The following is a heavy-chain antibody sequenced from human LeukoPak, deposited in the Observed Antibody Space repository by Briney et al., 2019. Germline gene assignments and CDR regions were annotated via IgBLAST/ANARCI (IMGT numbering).Heavy chain of an antibody. V-gene: IGHV3-33*01. Sequence: GGSLRLSCAASGFTFSSYGMHWVRQAPGKGLEWVAVIWYDGSNKYYADSVKGRFTISRDNSKNTLYLQMNSLRAEDTAVYYCARADYDSSGYYLAGYFDYWGQGTLVTVSS. CDR2: IWYDGSNK. CDR1: GFTFSSYG. CDR3: ARADYDSSGYYLAGYFDY. J-gene: IGHJ4*02. D-gene: IGHD3-22*01.